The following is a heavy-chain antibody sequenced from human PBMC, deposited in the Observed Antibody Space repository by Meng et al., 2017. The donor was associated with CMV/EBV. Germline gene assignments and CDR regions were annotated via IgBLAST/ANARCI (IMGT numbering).Heavy chain of an antibody. CDR3: ARDPLCGALDY. CDR1: GFTFSGLTFSGSW. V-gene: IGHV3-7*01. Sequence: GGSLSLSCAASGFTFSGLTFSGSWMSWVRQTPGKGLEWVADISGDGGHVLYVDSLKGRFTISRDNAQNSVYLQMNSLRAEDSAVYYCARDPLCGALDYWGQGTLVTVSS. D-gene: IGHD2-2*01. J-gene: IGHJ4*02. CDR2: ISGDGGHV.